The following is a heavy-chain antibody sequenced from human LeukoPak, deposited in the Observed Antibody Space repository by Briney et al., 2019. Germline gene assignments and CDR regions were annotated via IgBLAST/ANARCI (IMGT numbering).Heavy chain of an antibody. Sequence: SETLSLNCTGSGVSISTYHWSWIRQPPGKGLEGIGYIYYSGSTNYNPSLRSRVTISVNTSKNQFSLKLSSVTAADTAVYYCGRLWFGVKTLDYWGQGTLVTVSS. V-gene: IGHV4-59*08. CDR2: IYYSGST. CDR3: GRLWFGVKTLDY. D-gene: IGHD3-10*01. J-gene: IGHJ4*02. CDR1: GVSISTYH.